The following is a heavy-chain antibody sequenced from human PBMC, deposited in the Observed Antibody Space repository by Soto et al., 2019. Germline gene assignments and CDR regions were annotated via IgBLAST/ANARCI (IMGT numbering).Heavy chain of an antibody. D-gene: IGHD4-17*01. Sequence: ASVKVSCKASGYTFTGYYMHWVRQAPGQGLEWMGWINPNSGGTNYAQKFQGWVTMTRDTSISTAYMELSRLRSDDTAVYYCARDAPPYGDYGTYYFDYWGQGTLVTVSS. V-gene: IGHV1-2*04. CDR1: GYTFTGYY. CDR3: ARDAPPYGDYGTYYFDY. CDR2: INPNSGGT. J-gene: IGHJ4*02.